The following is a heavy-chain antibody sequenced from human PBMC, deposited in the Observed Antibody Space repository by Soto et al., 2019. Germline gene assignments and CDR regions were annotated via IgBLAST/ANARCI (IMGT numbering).Heavy chain of an antibody. Sequence: ASVKVSCKASEYTFTGYYMHWVRQAPGQGLEWMGWINPNSGGTNYAQKFQGWVTMTRDTSISTAYMELSRLRSDDTAVYYCARAGIDIVVVPAARKEYYYYYGMDVWGQGTTVTVSS. D-gene: IGHD2-2*01. V-gene: IGHV1-2*04. CDR2: INPNSGGT. J-gene: IGHJ6*02. CDR3: ARAGIDIVVVPAARKEYYYYYGMDV. CDR1: EYTFTGYY.